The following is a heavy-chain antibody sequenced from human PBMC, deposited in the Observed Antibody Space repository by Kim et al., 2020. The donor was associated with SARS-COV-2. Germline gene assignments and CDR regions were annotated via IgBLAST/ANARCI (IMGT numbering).Heavy chain of an antibody. Sequence: SETLSLTCNVSGGSISSSVYYWGWIRQPPGKGLEWLGSIYSSGLTLYNPSLKSRLTISVDTSKNQFSLKVNSVTAADTAFYYCARRLYSTAHAGRGWFDP. D-gene: IGHD2-2*01. CDR3: ARRLYSTAHAGRGWFDP. CDR1: GGSISSSVYY. J-gene: IGHJ5*02. CDR2: IYSSGLT. V-gene: IGHV4-39*07.